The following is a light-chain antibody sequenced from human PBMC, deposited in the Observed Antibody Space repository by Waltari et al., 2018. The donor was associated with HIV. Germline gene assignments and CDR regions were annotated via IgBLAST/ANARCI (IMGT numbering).Light chain of an antibody. CDR1: SLRSYY. CDR2: PRN. Sequence: SSELTQDPAVSVALGQTVKITCQGDSLRSYYASWYQQKPGQAPVLVSYPRNNRPSGIPDRFSGSSSGDTASLTITGAQAEEEAAYYCNSRDSSVNPLQVIFGGGTYVTVL. V-gene: IGLV3-19*01. CDR3: NSRDSSVNPLQVI. J-gene: IGLJ2*01.